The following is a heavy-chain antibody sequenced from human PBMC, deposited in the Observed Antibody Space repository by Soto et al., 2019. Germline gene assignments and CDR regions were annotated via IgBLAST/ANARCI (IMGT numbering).Heavy chain of an antibody. V-gene: IGHV4-34*01. D-gene: IGHD3-10*01. J-gene: IGHJ6*02. CDR1: RGSFSGSD. Sequence: ESPALTGAAVRGSFSGSDGSWIRQPPGKGLEWIGEINHSGSTNYHPSLKSRVTISVDTSKNQFSLKLSSVTAADTAVYYCSRVSGIYYYGMDVWGQGTTVT. CDR3: SRVSGIYYYGMDV. CDR2: INHSGST.